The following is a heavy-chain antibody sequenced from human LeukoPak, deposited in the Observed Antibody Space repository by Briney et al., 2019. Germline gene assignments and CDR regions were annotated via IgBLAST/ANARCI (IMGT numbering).Heavy chain of an antibody. Sequence: SGGSLRLSCAASGFTFSNYWMHWVRQAPGKGLVWVSRIKSDGSSTSYADSVKGRFTISRDNAKHTLYLQMNSLRAEDTAVYYCARVGAVAGAFDIWGQGTMVTVSS. D-gene: IGHD6-19*01. CDR2: IKSDGSST. J-gene: IGHJ3*02. CDR3: ARVGAVAGAFDI. CDR1: GFTFSNYW. V-gene: IGHV3-74*01.